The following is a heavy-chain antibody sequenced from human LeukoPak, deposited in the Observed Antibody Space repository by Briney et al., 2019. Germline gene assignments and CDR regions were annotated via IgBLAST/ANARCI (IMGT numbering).Heavy chain of an antibody. V-gene: IGHV4-31*03. CDR2: IYHSGST. D-gene: IGHD2-8*01. CDR1: GGSIKNGGYY. J-gene: IGHJ5*02. Sequence: SETLSLTCTVSGGSIKNGGYYWSWIRQHPGKGLEWIAYIYHSGSTYYNPSLKSRLSISVDTSKNQLSLELRSVTAADTAVYYCARDLNGFDTWGQGTLVTVSS. CDR3: ARDLNGFDT.